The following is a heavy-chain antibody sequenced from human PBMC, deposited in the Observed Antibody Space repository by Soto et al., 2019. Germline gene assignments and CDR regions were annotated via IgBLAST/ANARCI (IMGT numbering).Heavy chain of an antibody. CDR3: ARDGYDGSGSPYPAY. Sequence: SETLSLTCTVSGGSLSEYFWSWIRQSPGKGLEWIGYVYYLGSTDYNPSLKSRVTISVDTSKRQFSLKLSSVTVADTAVYYCARDGYDGSGSPYPAYWGPGAQVTVSS. CDR1: GGSLSEYF. V-gene: IGHV4-59*01. J-gene: IGHJ4*02. CDR2: VYYLGST. D-gene: IGHD3-10*01.